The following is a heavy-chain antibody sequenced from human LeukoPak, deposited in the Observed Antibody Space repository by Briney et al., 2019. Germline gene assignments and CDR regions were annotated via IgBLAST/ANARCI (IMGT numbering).Heavy chain of an antibody. D-gene: IGHD3-22*01. CDR3: ARDHFDSSGYHYLLGYFEH. V-gene: IGHV1-46*01. CDR1: GYTFSNYY. CDR2: ITPSGGGT. Sequence: GASVKVSCKASGYTFSNYYVHWVRQAPGQGHGRMGIITPSGGGTSSALTFQGRVTLTRDTSTSTAYMELSSLRYEDTAVYYCARDHFDSSGYHYLLGYFEHWGQGTLVTVSS. J-gene: IGHJ1*01.